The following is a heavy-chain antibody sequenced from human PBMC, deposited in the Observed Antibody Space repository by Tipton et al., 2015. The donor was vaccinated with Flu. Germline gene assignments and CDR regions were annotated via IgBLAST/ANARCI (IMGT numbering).Heavy chain of an antibody. CDR3: VRLYCSGGSCYSGYVYNYYNMDV. CDR2: IYPGDSDT. D-gene: IGHD2-15*01. V-gene: IGHV5-51*03. CDR1: GYTFTNYW. J-gene: IGHJ6*02. Sequence: VQSGVEVREPGESLRISCQGSGYTFTNYWIGWMRQMPGKGLEWMGIIYPGDSDTRYSPSFQGQVTISADKSISSAYLQWSSLKASDTAMYYCVRLYCSGGSCYSGYVYNYYNMDVWGQGTTVTVSS.